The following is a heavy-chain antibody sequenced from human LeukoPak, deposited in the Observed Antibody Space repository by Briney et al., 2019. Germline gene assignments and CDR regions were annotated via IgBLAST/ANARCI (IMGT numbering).Heavy chain of an antibody. CDR1: GFTFSSYA. Sequence: PGGSLRLSCAASGFTFSSYAMSWVRQAPGKGLEWGSAISGSGGSTYYADSVKGRFTISRDNSKNPLSLQMNSLRAEDTAVYYCAKDLGSSGTASYFDYWGQGTLVTVSS. D-gene: IGHD6-19*01. V-gene: IGHV3-23*01. J-gene: IGHJ4*02. CDR2: ISGSGGST. CDR3: AKDLGSSGTASYFDY.